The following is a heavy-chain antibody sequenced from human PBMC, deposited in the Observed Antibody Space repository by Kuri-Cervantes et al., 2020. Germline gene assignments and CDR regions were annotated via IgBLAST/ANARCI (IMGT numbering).Heavy chain of an antibody. J-gene: IGHJ4*02. CDR3: ARARVRYCSGGSCYSHFFDY. D-gene: IGHD2-15*01. CDR1: GFPFNSYA. V-gene: IGHV3-23*01. Sequence: GGSLRLSCAASGFPFNSYAMNWVRQAPGKGLEWVSAISGSGGSTYYADSVKGRFTISRDNAKNSLYLQMNSLRVEDTAVYYCARARVRYCSGGSCYSHFFDYWGQGTLVTVSS. CDR2: ISGSGGST.